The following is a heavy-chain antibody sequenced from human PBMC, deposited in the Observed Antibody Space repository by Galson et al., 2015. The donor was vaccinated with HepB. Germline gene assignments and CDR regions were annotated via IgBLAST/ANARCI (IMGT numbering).Heavy chain of an antibody. CDR1: GYTFTSYA. J-gene: IGHJ4*02. CDR2: INAGNGNT. CDR3: ARATVGSWTFDY. V-gene: IGHV1-3*01. Sequence: SVKVSCKASGYTFTSYAMHWVRQAPGQRLEWMGWINAGNGNTKYSQKFQGRVTITRDTSASTAYMELSSLRSEDTAVYYCARATVGSWTFDYWGQGTLVTVSS. D-gene: IGHD4-23*01.